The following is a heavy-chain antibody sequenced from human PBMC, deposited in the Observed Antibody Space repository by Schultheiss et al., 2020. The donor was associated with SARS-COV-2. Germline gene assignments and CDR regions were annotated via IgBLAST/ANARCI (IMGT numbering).Heavy chain of an antibody. D-gene: IGHD6-6*01. CDR3: ARDRDRQAFRYSSSSSWYFDL. V-gene: IGHV3-33*01. J-gene: IGHJ2*01. Sequence: GGSLRLSCAASGFTFSSYGMHWVRQAPGKGLEWVAVIWYDGSNKYYADSVKGRFTISRDNSKNTLYLQMNSLRAEDTAVYYCARDRDRQAFRYSSSSSWYFDLWGRGTRVTAPQ. CDR2: IWYDGSNK. CDR1: GFTFSSYG.